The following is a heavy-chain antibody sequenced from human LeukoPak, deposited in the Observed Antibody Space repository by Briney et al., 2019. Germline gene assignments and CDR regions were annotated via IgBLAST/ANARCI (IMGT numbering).Heavy chain of an antibody. CDR3: AKAASPKSRRYGMDV. CDR2: ISWDGGST. J-gene: IGHJ6*04. CDR1: GFTFDDYA. Sequence: GGSLRLSWAASGFTFDDYAMHWVRQAPGKGLEWVSLISWDGGSTYYADSVKGRFTISRDNSKNSLYLQMNSLRAEDTALYYCAKAASPKSRRYGMDVWGKGTTVTVSS. V-gene: IGHV3-43D*04.